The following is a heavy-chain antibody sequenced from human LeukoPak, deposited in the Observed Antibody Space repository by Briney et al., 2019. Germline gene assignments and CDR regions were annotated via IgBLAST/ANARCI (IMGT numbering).Heavy chain of an antibody. D-gene: IGHD2-15*01. CDR1: GFTFSSYA. Sequence: PGGSLRLSCAASGFTFSSYAMSWVRQAPGKGLEWVSAISGSGGSTYYADSVKGRFTISRDNSKNTLYLQMNSLRAEDTAVYYCAKDLTFRYCSGGSCSKDYWGQGTLVTVSS. CDR3: AKDLTFRYCSGGSCSKDY. CDR2: ISGSGGST. V-gene: IGHV3-23*01. J-gene: IGHJ4*02.